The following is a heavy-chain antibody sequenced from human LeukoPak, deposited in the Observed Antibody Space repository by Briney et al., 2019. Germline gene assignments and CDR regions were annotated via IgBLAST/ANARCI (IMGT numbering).Heavy chain of an antibody. CDR2: ISDYNGNT. V-gene: IGHV1-18*01. J-gene: IGHJ5*02. CDR3: ARDLYRDSLPVSWFDP. CDR1: GYTFTSYG. D-gene: IGHD4-11*01. Sequence: EASVKVSCKASGYTFTSYGISWVRQAPGRGLEWMGWISDYNGNTNYAQKLQGRVTMTTDTSTSTAYMELRSLRSDDPAVYYCARDLYRDSLPVSWFDPWGQGTLVTVSS.